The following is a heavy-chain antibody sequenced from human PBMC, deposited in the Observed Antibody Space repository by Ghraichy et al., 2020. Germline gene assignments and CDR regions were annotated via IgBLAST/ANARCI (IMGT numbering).Heavy chain of an antibody. CDR1: GFTFSSYS. CDR3: ARGTVQWLVAEGRGIDY. V-gene: IGHV3-21*01. CDR2: ISSSSSYI. J-gene: IGHJ4*02. Sequence: GGSLRLSCAASGFTFSSYSMNWVRQAPGKGLEWVSSISSSSSYIYYADSVKGRFTISRDNAKNSLYLQMNSLRAEDTAVYYCARGTVQWLVAEGRGIDYWGQGTLVTVSS. D-gene: IGHD6-19*01.